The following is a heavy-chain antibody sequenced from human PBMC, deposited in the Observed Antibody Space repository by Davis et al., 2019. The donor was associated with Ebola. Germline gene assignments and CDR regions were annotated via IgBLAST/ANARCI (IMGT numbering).Heavy chain of an antibody. CDR1: GFTVSSNY. CDR3: ARVRRDFDWFLDY. CDR2: IYSGGST. Sequence: PGGSLRLSCAASGFTVSSNYMSWVRQAPGKGLEWVSLIYSGGSTYYADSVKGRFTISRDNAKNSLYLQMNSLRAEDTAVYYCARVRRDFDWFLDYWGQGTLVTVSS. D-gene: IGHD3-9*01. V-gene: IGHV3-53*01. J-gene: IGHJ4*02.